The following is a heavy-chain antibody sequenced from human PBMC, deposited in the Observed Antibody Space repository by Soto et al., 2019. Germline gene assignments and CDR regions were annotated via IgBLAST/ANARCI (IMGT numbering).Heavy chain of an antibody. CDR1: GFTFSGSA. J-gene: IGHJ4*02. V-gene: IGHV3-73*01. CDR3: TRHKAARPFDY. D-gene: IGHD6-6*01. CDR2: IRSKANSYAT. Sequence: GGSLRLSCAASGFTFSGSAMHWVRQASGKGLEWVGRIRSKANSYATAYAASVKGRFTISRDDSKNTAYLQMNSLKTEDTAVYYCTRHKAARPFDYWGQGTLVTVSS.